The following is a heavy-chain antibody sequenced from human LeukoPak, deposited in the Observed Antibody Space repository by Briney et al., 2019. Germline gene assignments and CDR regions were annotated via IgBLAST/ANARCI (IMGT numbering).Heavy chain of an antibody. CDR1: GYTFTRYD. CDR2: MNPNNGNT. Sequence: ASVKVTCKGSGYTFTRYDIDWVRQAPAQGLEWLGWMNPNNGNTGNAQKFQGRVTMTRSTSIDTAYMELNTLTSDDTAAYYCARGFYYYGLDVWGQGTTVTVSS. CDR3: ARGFYYYGLDV. J-gene: IGHJ6*02. V-gene: IGHV1-8*01.